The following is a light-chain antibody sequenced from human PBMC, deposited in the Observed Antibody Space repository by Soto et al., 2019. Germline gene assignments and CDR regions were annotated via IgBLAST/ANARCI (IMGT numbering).Light chain of an antibody. Sequence: DIQMTQSPSSLSASVGDRVTITCRASQGIRDALGWYQQKPGKTPKCLSYAAYSLQSGVPTRFSGSGSGTVFTLTISSQQPEDFATYHCLQQNSYPQTFGPGTKVEIK. J-gene: IGKJ1*01. V-gene: IGKV1-17*01. CDR1: QGIRDA. CDR3: LQQNSYPQT. CDR2: AAY.